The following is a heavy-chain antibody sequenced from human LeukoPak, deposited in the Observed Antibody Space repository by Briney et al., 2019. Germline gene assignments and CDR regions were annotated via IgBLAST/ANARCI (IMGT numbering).Heavy chain of an antibody. CDR2: INPNSGGT. CDR1: RHTFTGYY. D-gene: IGHD3-10*01. CDR3: ASPDYYGSGSYKFDP. Sequence: ASVKVSCKASRHTFTGYYMHWVRQAPGQGLEWMGWINPNSGGTKYAQLFLGRVTMTTDTSISTAYMQLSSLRSDDTAVYYCASPDYYGSGSYKFDPWGQGTLVTVSS. V-gene: IGHV1-2*02. J-gene: IGHJ5*02.